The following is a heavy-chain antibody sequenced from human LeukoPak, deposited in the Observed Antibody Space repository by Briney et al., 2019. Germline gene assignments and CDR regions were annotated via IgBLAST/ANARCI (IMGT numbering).Heavy chain of an antibody. CDR3: ARDRTTPSYNWFDP. CDR1: GGSFSGYY. CDR2: INHSGST. D-gene: IGHD2-15*01. V-gene: IGHV4-34*01. J-gene: IGHJ5*02. Sequence: SSETLSLTCAVYGGSFSGYYWSWIRQPPGKGLEWIGEINHSGSTNYNPSLKSRVTISVDTSKNQFSLKLSSVTAADTAVYYCARDRTTPSYNWFDPWGQGTLVTVSS.